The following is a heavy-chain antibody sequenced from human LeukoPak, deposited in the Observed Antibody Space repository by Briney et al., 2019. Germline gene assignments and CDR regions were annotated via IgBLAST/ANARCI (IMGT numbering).Heavy chain of an antibody. CDR3: VRDKYSSSPYYFDY. CDR2: ISYDGSNK. Sequence: GGSLRLSCAASGFTFSSYAMHWVRQAPGKGLEWVAVISYDGSNKYYADSVKGRFTISRDNSKNTLYLQMNSLRAEDTAVYYCVRDKYSSSPYYFDYWGQGTLVTVSS. V-gene: IGHV3-30-3*01. D-gene: IGHD6-6*01. CDR1: GFTFSSYA. J-gene: IGHJ4*02.